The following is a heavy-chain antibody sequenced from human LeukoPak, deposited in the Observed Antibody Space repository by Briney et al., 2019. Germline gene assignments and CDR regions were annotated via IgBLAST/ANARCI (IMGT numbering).Heavy chain of an antibody. V-gene: IGHV4-4*07. D-gene: IGHD6-13*01. CDR3: GRDLWGTVAAAGTIYWFDP. CDR1: GGSISSYC. Sequence: ETLSLTCTVSGGSISSYCWSWIRQPAGKGLEWIGRIYTSGSTNYNPSLKSRVTMSVDTSKNQFSLKLSSVTPEDTAVYYCGRDLWGTVAAAGTIYWFDPWGQGTLVTVSS. J-gene: IGHJ5*02. CDR2: IYTSGST.